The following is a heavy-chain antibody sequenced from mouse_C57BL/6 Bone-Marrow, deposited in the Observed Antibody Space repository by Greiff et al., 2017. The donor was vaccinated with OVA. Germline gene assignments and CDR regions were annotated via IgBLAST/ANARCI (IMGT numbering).Heavy chain of an antibody. CDR1: GYAFTNYL. D-gene: IGHD2-3*01. J-gene: IGHJ3*01. CDR2: INPGSGGT. Sequence: VQLQQSGAELVRPGTSVKVSCKASGYAFTNYLIEWVKQRPGQGLEWIGVINPGSGGTKYNEKFKGKATLTADKYSSTAYMQLSSLTSEDSSVYFCARFDGRRVWLAYWGQGTLVTVSA. V-gene: IGHV1-54*01. CDR3: ARFDGRRVWLAY.